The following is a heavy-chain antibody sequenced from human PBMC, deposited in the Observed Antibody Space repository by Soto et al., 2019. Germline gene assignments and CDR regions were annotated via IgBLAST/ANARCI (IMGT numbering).Heavy chain of an antibody. V-gene: IGHV3-30*18. J-gene: IGHJ6*02. CDR3: AKDLAAYGDYYYYYYGMDV. D-gene: IGHD4-17*01. Sequence: QVQLVESGGGVVQPGRSLRLSCAASGFTFSSYGMHWVRQAPGKGLEWVAVISYDGSNKYYADSVKGRFTISRDNSKNTRYLQMNSLRAEDTAVYYCAKDLAAYGDYYYYYYGMDVWGQGTTVTVSS. CDR1: GFTFSSYG. CDR2: ISYDGSNK.